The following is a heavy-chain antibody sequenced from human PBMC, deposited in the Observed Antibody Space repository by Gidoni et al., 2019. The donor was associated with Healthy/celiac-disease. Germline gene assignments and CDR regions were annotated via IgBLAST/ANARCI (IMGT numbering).Heavy chain of an antibody. CDR3: ASAAGGAFDI. J-gene: IGHJ3*02. D-gene: IGHD3-10*01. CDR1: CGSISSSSYY. CDR2: IYYSGST. Sequence: QLQLQASGPGLVKPSEPLSLPCTLPCGSISSSSYYWGWIRRPPGKGLEWIGSIYYSGSTYYNPSLKSRVTISVDTSKNQFSLKLSSVTAADTAVYYCASAAGGAFDIWGQGTMVTVSS. V-gene: IGHV4-39*01.